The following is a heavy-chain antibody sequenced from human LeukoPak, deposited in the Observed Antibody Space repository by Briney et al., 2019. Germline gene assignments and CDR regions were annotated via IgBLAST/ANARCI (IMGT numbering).Heavy chain of an antibody. D-gene: IGHD3-10*01. CDR1: GGTFSSYA. Sequence: SVKVSCKASGGTFSSYAISWVRQAPGQGLEWMGGIIPIFGTANYAQKFQGRVTITADKSTSTAYMELSSLRSEDTAVYYCATWAFEEYYYGSGSYQEDYWGQGTLVTVSS. J-gene: IGHJ4*02. CDR2: IIPIFGTA. V-gene: IGHV1-69*06. CDR3: ATWAFEEYYYGSGSYQEDY.